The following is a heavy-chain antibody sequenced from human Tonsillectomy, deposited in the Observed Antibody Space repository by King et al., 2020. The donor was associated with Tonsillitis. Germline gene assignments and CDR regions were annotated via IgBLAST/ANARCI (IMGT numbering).Heavy chain of an antibody. CDR2: ISSFSRTI. Sequence: VQLVESGGGLVQPGGSLRLSCAASGFTFNDSSMNWVRQAPGKGLEWVSYISSFSRTIYYADSLQGRFTISRDNAKNSLFLQMNSLRAEDTAVYYCARGLPDDKSGYCDVWRKGNTDSVS. D-gene: IGHD3-22*01. CDR1: GFTFNDSS. J-gene: IGHJ6*03. CDR3: ARGLPDDKSGYCDV. V-gene: IGHV3-48*04.